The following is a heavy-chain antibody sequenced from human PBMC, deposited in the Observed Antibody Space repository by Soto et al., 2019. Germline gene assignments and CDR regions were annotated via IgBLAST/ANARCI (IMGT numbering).Heavy chain of an antibody. D-gene: IGHD6-25*01. V-gene: IGHV4-34*01. CDR1: RGSFSGFY. CDR2: INHSGTT. CDR3: ARGRGYVYGSNFYGLDV. Sequence: LSLTCGVYRGSFSGFYWSWVRQTPGGGLEWIGEINHSGTTNYNPSFQNRVTISVDKSTNNFSLKMTSVTAADAAVYYCARGRGYVYGSNFYGLDVWGQGTTVTVSS. J-gene: IGHJ6*02.